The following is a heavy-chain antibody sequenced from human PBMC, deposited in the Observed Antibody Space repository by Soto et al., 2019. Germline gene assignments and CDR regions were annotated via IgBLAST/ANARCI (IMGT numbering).Heavy chain of an antibody. CDR1: GFTFSSYG. CDR3: AKDVLGYCSGGSCYRNYYYGMDV. J-gene: IGHJ6*02. Sequence: AGSLRLSCAASGFTFSSYGMHWVRQAPGKGLEWVAVISYDGSNKYYADSVKGRFTISRDNSKNTLYLQMNSLRAEDTAVYYCAKDVLGYCSGGSCYRNYYYGMDVWGQVTTVTVSS. D-gene: IGHD2-15*01. CDR2: ISYDGSNK. V-gene: IGHV3-30*18.